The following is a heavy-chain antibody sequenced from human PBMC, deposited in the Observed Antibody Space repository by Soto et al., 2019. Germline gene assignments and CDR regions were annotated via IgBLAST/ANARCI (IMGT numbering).Heavy chain of an antibody. D-gene: IGHD1-1*01. CDR1: GGSISSGDYY. J-gene: IGHJ6*02. Sequence: PSETLSLTCTVSGGSISSGDYYWSWIRQHPGKGLEWIGHIYYSGSTYYNPSLKSRVTTSLDTSKNQLSLKLSSVTAADTAVYYCARVGPPGGTNSYYYGMGVWGQGTTVTVSS. V-gene: IGHV4-31*03. CDR3: ARVGPPGGTNSYYYGMGV. CDR2: IYYSGST.